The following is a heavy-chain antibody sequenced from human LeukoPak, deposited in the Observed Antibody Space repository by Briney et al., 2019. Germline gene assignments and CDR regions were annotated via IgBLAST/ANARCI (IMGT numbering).Heavy chain of an antibody. CDR2: ISSSGSTI. D-gene: IGHD3-22*01. V-gene: IGHV3-11*01. CDR1: GFTFSDYY. CDR3: ARAQYGVITDAGFDY. Sequence: GGSLRLSCAASGFTFSDYYMSWIRQAPGEGLEWVSYISSSGSTIYYADSVKGRFTISRDNAKNSLYLQMNSLRAEDTAVYYCARAQYGVITDAGFDYWGQGTLVTVSS. J-gene: IGHJ4*02.